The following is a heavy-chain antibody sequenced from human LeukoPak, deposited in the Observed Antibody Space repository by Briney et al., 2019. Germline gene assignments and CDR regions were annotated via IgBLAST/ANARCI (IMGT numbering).Heavy chain of an antibody. CDR3: AKNSYGGNSLDY. Sequence: PSETLSLPCTVSGGSIRSSSYYCAWVRQPPGKVLEWIGRIYYSGSTYYHPSLKSRVTISVDTSKNQFSLELSAVTAADTAVYYCAKNSYGGNSLDYWGQGTLVTVSS. CDR1: GGSIRSSSYY. D-gene: IGHD4-23*01. V-gene: IGHV4-39*01. J-gene: IGHJ4*02. CDR2: IYYSGST.